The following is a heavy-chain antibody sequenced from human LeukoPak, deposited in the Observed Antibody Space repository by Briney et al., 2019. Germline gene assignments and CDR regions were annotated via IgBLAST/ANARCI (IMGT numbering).Heavy chain of an antibody. CDR2: IHYSGST. CDR1: GGSLSSYY. J-gene: IGHJ4*02. V-gene: IGHV4-59*01. CDR3: ARDRASGSGKYYFDY. D-gene: IGHD6-13*01. Sequence: PSDTLSLTCTVSGGSLSSYYWSWIRQSPGKGLEWIGYIHYSGSTYYNPSLKSRVTISVDTSKNQFSLKLSSVTAADTAVYYCARDRASGSGKYYFDYWGQGTLVTVSS.